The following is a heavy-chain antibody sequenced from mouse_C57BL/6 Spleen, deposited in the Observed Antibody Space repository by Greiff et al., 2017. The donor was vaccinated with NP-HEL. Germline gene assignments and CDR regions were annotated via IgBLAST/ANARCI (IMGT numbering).Heavy chain of an antibody. CDR3: ARIYSLYFDY. V-gene: IGHV1-61*01. Sequence: QVQLKQPGAELVRPGSSVKLSCKASGYTFTSYWMDWVKQRPGPGLEWIGNIYPSDSETHYNQKFKDKATLTVDKSSSTAYMQLSSLTSEDSAVYYCARIYSLYFDYWGQGTTLTVSS. D-gene: IGHD1-1*01. CDR1: GYTFTSYW. J-gene: IGHJ2*01. CDR2: IYPSDSET.